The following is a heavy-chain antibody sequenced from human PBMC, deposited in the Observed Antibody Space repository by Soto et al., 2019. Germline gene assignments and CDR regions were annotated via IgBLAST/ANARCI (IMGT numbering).Heavy chain of an antibody. Sequence: SETLSLTCTVSGGSISSGGYYWSWIRQHPGKGLEWIGYIYYSGSTYYNPSLKSRVTISVDTSKNQFSLKLSSVTAADTAVYYCARDSIDRGWGSPYWGQGTLVTVYS. CDR1: GGSISSGGYY. V-gene: IGHV4-31*03. D-gene: IGHD3-16*01. CDR2: IYYSGST. J-gene: IGHJ4*02. CDR3: ARDSIDRGWGSPY.